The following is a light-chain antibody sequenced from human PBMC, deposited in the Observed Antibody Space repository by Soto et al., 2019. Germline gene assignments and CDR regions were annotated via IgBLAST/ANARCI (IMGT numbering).Light chain of an antibody. CDR2: GNS. CDR3: QSYDRSLSGSV. V-gene: IGLV1-40*01. CDR1: TSNIGAGYD. J-gene: IGLJ2*01. Sequence: QTVVKQPPSVSGAPGKRGTISCTGSTSNIGAGYDVHWYQQLPGTAPQLLIHGNSNRPSGGPDRFSDSKSGTSASLAITGLQAEDEADYYCQSYDRSLSGSVFGGGHTLTV.